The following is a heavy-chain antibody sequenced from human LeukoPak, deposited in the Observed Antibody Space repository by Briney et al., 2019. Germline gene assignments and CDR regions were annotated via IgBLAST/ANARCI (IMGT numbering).Heavy chain of an antibody. V-gene: IGHV1-18*01. J-gene: IGHJ4*02. D-gene: IGHD1-26*01. CDR3: AREGGLLWELPFDY. CDR2: INPDSGHA. CDR1: GYTSDFMKYG. Sequence: GASVKVSCKTSGYTSDFMKYGVARVRQAPGQGLEWMGWINPDSGHANYAQKFQGRVTMTTHTSTSTAYMELRSLRSEDTAVYYCAREGGLLWELPFDYWGQGTLVTVSS.